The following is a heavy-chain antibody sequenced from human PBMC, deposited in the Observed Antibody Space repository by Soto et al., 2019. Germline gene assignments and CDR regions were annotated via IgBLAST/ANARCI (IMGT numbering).Heavy chain of an antibody. J-gene: IGHJ4*02. V-gene: IGHV1-69*01. CDR3: ARDHSLVGGTYYFDY. CDR1: GGAFINYA. D-gene: IGHD1-26*01. CDR2: IIPILATP. Sequence: QVPLVQSGAEVKKPGSSVKVSCKASGGAFINYAISWLRQAPGQGLEWMGGIIPILATPKYAQKFQGRVTISADESTSTAYMEVSSLRSEDTAVYYCARDHSLVGGTYYFDYWGQGTLVTVSS.